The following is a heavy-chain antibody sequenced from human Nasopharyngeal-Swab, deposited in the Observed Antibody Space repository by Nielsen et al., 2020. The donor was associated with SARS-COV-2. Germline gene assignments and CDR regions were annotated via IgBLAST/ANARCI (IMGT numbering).Heavy chain of an antibody. Sequence: ASVTVSCKASGYTFTSYDINWVRQATGQGLEWMGWMNPNSGNTGYAQKFQGRVTMTRNTSISTAYMELSSLRSEDTAVYYCASLVVPDAKAPHYYYGMDVWGQGTTVTVSS. D-gene: IGHD2-2*01. CDR1: GYTFTSYD. CDR3: ASLVVPDAKAPHYYYGMDV. V-gene: IGHV1-8*01. J-gene: IGHJ6*02. CDR2: MNPNSGNT.